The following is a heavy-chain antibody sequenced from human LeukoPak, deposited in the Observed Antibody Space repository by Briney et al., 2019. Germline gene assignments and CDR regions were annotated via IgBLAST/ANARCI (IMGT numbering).Heavy chain of an antibody. J-gene: IGHJ5*02. CDR3: ARDPAMTFNWFDP. V-gene: IGHV4-38-2*02. CDR1: GYSISSGYY. D-gene: IGHD2-21*02. Sequence: SETLSLTCGVSGYSISSGYYWAWFRQPPGKGLEWFASIYHSGTTYSNPSLQSRVSLSVDTSKNQFSLKVSSATAADTAVYYCARDPAMTFNWFDPWGQGTLVTVSS. CDR2: IYHSGTT.